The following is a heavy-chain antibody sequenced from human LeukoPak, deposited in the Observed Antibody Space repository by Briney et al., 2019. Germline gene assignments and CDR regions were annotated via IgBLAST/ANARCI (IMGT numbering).Heavy chain of an antibody. CDR2: ISSSSSTI. J-gene: IGHJ4*02. CDR1: GFTFSSYS. CDR3: ARDLEYLGWDY. V-gene: IGHV3-48*01. Sequence: GGSLRPSCAASGFTFSSYSMNWVRQAPGKGLEWVSYISSSSSTIYYADSVKGRFTISRDNAKNSLYLQMNSLRAEDTAVYYCARDLEYLGWDYWGQGTLVTVSS. D-gene: IGHD2/OR15-2a*01.